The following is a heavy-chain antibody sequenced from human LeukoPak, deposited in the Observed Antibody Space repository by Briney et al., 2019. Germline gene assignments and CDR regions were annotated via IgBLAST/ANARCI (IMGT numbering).Heavy chain of an antibody. D-gene: IGHD6-19*01. V-gene: IGHV4-59*01. CDR1: GGSISSYY. Sequence: SEALSLTCTVSGGSISSYYWSWIRQPPGKGLEWIGYIDYSGSTNYNPSLKSRVTISVDTSKNQFSLKLSSVTAADTAVYYCARSPPEQWLVRVGAFEIWGQGTMVTVSS. J-gene: IGHJ3*02. CDR3: ARSPPEQWLVRVGAFEI. CDR2: IDYSGST.